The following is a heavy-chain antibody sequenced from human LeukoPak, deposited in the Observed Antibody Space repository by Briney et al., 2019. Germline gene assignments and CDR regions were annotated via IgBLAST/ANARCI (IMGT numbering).Heavy chain of an antibody. Sequence: GGSLRLSCAASGFIVSSYAMTWVRQAPGKGLEWVSGISGSGDSTYYGDSVKGRFTISRDNSKNTLDLQMNSLRAEDTAVYYCAKDPGGRSNWFDPWGQGALVTVSS. CDR2: ISGSGDST. V-gene: IGHV3-23*01. CDR3: AKDPGGRSNWFDP. CDR1: GFIVSSYA. J-gene: IGHJ5*02. D-gene: IGHD3-10*01.